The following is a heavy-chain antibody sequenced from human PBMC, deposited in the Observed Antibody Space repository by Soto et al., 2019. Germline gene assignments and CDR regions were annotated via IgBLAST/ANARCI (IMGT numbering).Heavy chain of an antibody. CDR2: ISSSSSYI. CDR1: GFTFSSYT. Sequence: EVQLVESGGGLVKPGGSLRLSCAASGFTFSSYTMNWVRQAPGKGLEWVSSISSSSSYIYYADSVKGRFTISRDNAKNYLYLQLNVLSAEDTAVYYCARILICGTTRGAYFDYWGRGTLVTVSS. CDR3: ARILICGTTRGAYFDY. J-gene: IGHJ4*02. V-gene: IGHV3-21*01. D-gene: IGHD1-1*01.